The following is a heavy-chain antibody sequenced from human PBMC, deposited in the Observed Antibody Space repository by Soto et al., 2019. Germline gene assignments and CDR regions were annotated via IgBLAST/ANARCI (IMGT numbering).Heavy chain of an antibody. J-gene: IGHJ4*02. Sequence: PGGSLRLSCAASGFTFSSYGMTWVRQAPGKGLEWVSFSSATGSGRYYADSVKGRLTISRDNSKNTLYLQMSSLRADDTAVYYCAKDRRAGGNYGFYSDFWGQGALVTSPQ. CDR1: GFTFSSYG. CDR3: AKDRRAGGNYGFYSDF. CDR2: SSATGSGR. D-gene: IGHD1-7*01. V-gene: IGHV3-23*01.